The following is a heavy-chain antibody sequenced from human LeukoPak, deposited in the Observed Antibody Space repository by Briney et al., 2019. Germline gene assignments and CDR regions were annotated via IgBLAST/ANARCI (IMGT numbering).Heavy chain of an antibody. J-gene: IGHJ4*02. CDR3: ARLGSSGYYYVRYFDY. Sequence: SETLSLTCTVSGGSISSSSYYWGWIRQPPGKGLEWIGSIYYSGGTYYNPSLKSRVTISVDTSKNQFSLKLSSVTAADTAVYYCARLGSSGYYYVRYFDYWGQGTLVTVSS. CDR1: GGSISSSSYY. D-gene: IGHD3-22*01. CDR2: IYYSGGT. V-gene: IGHV4-39*01.